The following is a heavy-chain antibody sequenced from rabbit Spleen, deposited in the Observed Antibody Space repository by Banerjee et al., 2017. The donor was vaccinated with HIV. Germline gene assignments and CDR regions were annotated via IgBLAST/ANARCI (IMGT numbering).Heavy chain of an antibody. V-gene: IGHV1S45*01. CDR1: AFSFSANY. D-gene: IGHD1-1*01. CDR2: IYAGDGRT. Sequence: QEKLVESGGGLVQPEGSLTLTCTASAFSFSANYINWVRQTPGKGLEWIGCIYAGDGRTDYASWAKGRFTVSKTSSTTVTLQMTSLTAADTATYFCARGDPYYRANLWGPGTLVTVS. CDR3: ARGDPYYRANL. J-gene: IGHJ4*01.